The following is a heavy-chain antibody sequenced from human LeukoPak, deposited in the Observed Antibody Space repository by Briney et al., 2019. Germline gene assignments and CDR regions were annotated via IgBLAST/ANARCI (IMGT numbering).Heavy chain of an antibody. CDR1: GYTFSSYW. J-gene: IGHJ4*02. Sequence: GASVKVSCKASGYTFSSYWIGWVRQMPGKGLEWMGIIYPGDSDTRYSPSFQGQVTISADKSISTAYLQWSSLKASDTAMYYCARLSRTGLQDYWGQGTLVTVSS. CDR3: ARLSRTGLQDY. V-gene: IGHV5-51*01. CDR2: IYPGDSDT. D-gene: IGHD5-24*01.